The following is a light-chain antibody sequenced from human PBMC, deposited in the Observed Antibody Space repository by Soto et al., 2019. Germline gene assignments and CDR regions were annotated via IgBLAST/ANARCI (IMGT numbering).Light chain of an antibody. CDR3: SSYTSSSTYV. Sequence: CALTQPASVSGSPGRWITISCTGTSSDVGGYNYVSWYQQHPGKAPKLMIYDVSNRPSGVSNRFSGSKSGNTASLTISGLQAEDEADYYCSSYTSSSTYVFGTGTKVTVL. J-gene: IGLJ1*01. CDR2: DVS. CDR1: SSDVGGYNY. V-gene: IGLV2-14*01.